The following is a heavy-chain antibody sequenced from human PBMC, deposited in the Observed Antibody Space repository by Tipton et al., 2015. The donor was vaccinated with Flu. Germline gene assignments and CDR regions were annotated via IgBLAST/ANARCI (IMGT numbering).Heavy chain of an antibody. D-gene: IGHD3-16*01. Sequence: GSLRLSCAASGFSISSSYMNWVRQAPGKRLEWLSVIYHGGGTYYADSVKGRFTISRDNSNGTLHLQMNSLTGGDTAVYYCVRTARRPFGAFDVWGQGTMVTVSS. CDR3: VRTARRPFGAFDV. V-gene: IGHV3-66*02. J-gene: IGHJ3*01. CDR1: GFSISSSY. CDR2: IYHGGGT.